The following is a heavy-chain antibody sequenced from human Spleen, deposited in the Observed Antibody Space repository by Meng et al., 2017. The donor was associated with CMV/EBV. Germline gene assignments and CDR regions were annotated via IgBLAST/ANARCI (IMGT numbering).Heavy chain of an antibody. D-gene: IGHD6-13*01. CDR2: ITASGGST. Sequence: GESLKISCAGSGFTFSNFAMAWVRQAPGKGLEWVSPITASGGSTHYAQSVKGRFTISRDDSKNTLYLQLNSLRAEDTAVYFCAKAYSSSWYRENYDYWGQGTLVTVSS. CDR3: AKAYSSSWYRENYDY. CDR1: GFTFSNFA. J-gene: IGHJ4*02. V-gene: IGHV3-23*01.